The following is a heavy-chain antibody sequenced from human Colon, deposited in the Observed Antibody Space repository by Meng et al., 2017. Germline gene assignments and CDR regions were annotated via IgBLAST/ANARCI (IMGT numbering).Heavy chain of an antibody. V-gene: IGHV4-4*07. D-gene: IGHD2-15*01. CDR3: ARVQRFCTGGICSNWFDP. CDR1: GGSMSGYY. CDR2: IYISGRT. Sequence: VPLQEWGPGLLKPAETLSLLRHVSGGSMSGYYWNWIRQPAVKGLEWIGHIYISGRTNYNPSLKSRVTISVDSSKNQFSLNLTSVTAADTAVYFCARVQRFCTGGICSNWFDPWGQGTLVTVSS. J-gene: IGHJ5*02.